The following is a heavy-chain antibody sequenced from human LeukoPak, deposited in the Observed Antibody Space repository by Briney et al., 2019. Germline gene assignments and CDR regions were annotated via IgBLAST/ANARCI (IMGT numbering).Heavy chain of an antibody. D-gene: IGHD5-18*01. CDR2: MNPNSGNT. Sequence: ASLKVSCKASGYTFTTYDINWVRQATGQGLEWMAWMNPNSGNTGYAQKFQGRVTMTRNTSISTAFMELSGLRSEDTAVYFCARRNTAMVAGLDYWGQGSLVTVSS. V-gene: IGHV1-8*01. CDR1: GYTFTTYD. J-gene: IGHJ4*02. CDR3: ARRNTAMVAGLDY.